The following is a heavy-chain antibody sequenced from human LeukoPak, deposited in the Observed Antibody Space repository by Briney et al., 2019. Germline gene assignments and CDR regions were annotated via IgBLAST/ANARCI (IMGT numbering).Heavy chain of an antibody. J-gene: IGHJ4*02. CDR2: IYPGDSDT. Sequence: GESLKISFKGSGYSFTSYWIGWVRQMPGKGLEWMGIIYPGDSDTRYSPSFQGQVTISADKSISTVYLQWSSLKTSDPAMYYCARWQQWLGNFDYWGQGTLVTVSS. V-gene: IGHV5-51*01. D-gene: IGHD6-19*01. CDR3: ARWQQWLGNFDY. CDR1: GYSFTSYW.